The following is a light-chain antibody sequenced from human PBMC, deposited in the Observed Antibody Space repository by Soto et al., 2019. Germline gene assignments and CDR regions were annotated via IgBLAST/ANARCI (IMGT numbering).Light chain of an antibody. CDR1: QSVSSN. CDR2: GAS. CDR3: QQYNDWLT. V-gene: IGKV3-15*01. J-gene: IGKJ4*01. Sequence: EIVMTQSPDTLSVSPGERATLSCRASQSVSSNLAWYQQKPGQAPRLLIYGASTRATGIPARFSGSGSGTEFTLTIRSLQSEDFAVYYCQQYNDWLTFGGGTKVEIK.